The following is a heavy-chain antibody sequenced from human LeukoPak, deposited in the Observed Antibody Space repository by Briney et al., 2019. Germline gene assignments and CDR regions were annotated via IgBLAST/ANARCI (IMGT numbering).Heavy chain of an antibody. CDR1: GGSVSSDNYY. D-gene: IGHD4-11*01. CDR2: ISYSGRA. J-gene: IGHJ5*02. Sequence: SETLSLTCTVSGGSVSSDNYYWTWIRQPPGKGLEWFGYISYSGRATYNPSLKSRVTISVDTSKNQFSLKLRSVTAADTAVYYCARHLPGYSNTWPGPWGQGNLVTVSS. V-gene: IGHV4-61*01. CDR3: ARHLPGYSNTWPGP.